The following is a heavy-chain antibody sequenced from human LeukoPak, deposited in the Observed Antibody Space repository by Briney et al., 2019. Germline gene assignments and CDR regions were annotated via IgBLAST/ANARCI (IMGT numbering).Heavy chain of an antibody. D-gene: IGHD3-16*01. V-gene: IGHV3-74*01. J-gene: IGHJ4*02. CDR3: AKDPGLGGGY. CDR2: IKNDGSA. Sequence: GGSLRLSCAASGFTFSNYRMHWVRQAPGKGLVWVSRIKNDGSAIYEGSVKGRFTISRDNSKNTLYLQMNSLRAEDTAVYYCAKDPGLGGGYWGQGTLVTVSS. CDR1: GFTFSNYR.